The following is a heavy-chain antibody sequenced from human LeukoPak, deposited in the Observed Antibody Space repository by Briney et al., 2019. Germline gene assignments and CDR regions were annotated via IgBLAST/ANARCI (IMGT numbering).Heavy chain of an antibody. CDR1: GFTFSNNA. D-gene: IGHD1/OR15-1a*01. Sequence: GGSLRLSCAVSGFTFSNNAMTWVRQAPGKGLEWVSAISGSGGSTYYADSVKGRFTVSRDNSKNTLYLQMNGLRAEDTAVYYCAKDVTVRNWNRIDYWGQGTLVTVSS. J-gene: IGHJ4*02. V-gene: IGHV3-23*01. CDR2: ISGSGGST. CDR3: AKDVTVRNWNRIDY.